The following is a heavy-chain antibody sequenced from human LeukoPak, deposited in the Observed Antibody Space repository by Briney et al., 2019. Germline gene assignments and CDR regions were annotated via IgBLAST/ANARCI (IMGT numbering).Heavy chain of an antibody. V-gene: IGHV4-4*02. Sequence: PSETLSLTCAVSGGSISSNNWWSWVRQPPGKGLEWIGEIYHSGNTNYNPSLKSRVTISVDKSKNQSSLKLSSVTDADTAVYYCGVAVAGTRWFDPWGQGTLVTVSS. J-gene: IGHJ5*02. CDR2: IYHSGNT. D-gene: IGHD6-13*01. CDR3: GVAVAGTRWFDP. CDR1: GGSISSNNW.